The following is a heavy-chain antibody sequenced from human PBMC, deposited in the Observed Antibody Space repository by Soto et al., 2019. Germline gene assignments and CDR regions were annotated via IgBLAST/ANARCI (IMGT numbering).Heavy chain of an antibody. Sequence: QVQLVQSGAEVKKHGSSVKVSCKASVGTFSSYAISWVRQAPGQGLEWMGGIIPIFGTANYAQKFQGRVTITADESTSTAYMELSSLRSEDTAVYYCARLRGGMTTVTTPKGVDPWGQGTLVTVSS. V-gene: IGHV1-69*01. J-gene: IGHJ5*02. CDR2: IIPIFGTA. D-gene: IGHD4-17*01. CDR1: VGTFSSYA. CDR3: ARLRGGMTTVTTPKGVDP.